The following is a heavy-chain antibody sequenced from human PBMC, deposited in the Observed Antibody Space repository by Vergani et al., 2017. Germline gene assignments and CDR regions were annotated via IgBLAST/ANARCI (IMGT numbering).Heavy chain of an antibody. J-gene: IGHJ4*02. Sequence: QVQLQQWGAGLLKPSETLSLTCTVSGGSISSHYWSWIRQPPGKGLEWIGYIYYSGSTNYNPSLKSRVTISVDTSKNKFSLKLSSVTAADTAVYYCARGLRYFDWLSRWSYFDYWGQGTLVTVSS. V-gene: IGHV4-59*11. D-gene: IGHD3-9*01. CDR2: IYYSGST. CDR1: GGSISSHY. CDR3: ARGLRYFDWLSRWSYFDY.